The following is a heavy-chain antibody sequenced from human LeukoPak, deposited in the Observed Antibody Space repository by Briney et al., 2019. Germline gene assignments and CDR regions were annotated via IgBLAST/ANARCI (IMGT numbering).Heavy chain of an antibody. Sequence: ASVKVSCKASGYTFTGYYIHWVRQAPGQGLEGVGWINPNSGGTNYAQKFQGRVTMTSDTSISTAYMELSRLRSDDTAVYYCARGIVGATTGDWGQGTLVTVSS. J-gene: IGHJ4*02. CDR1: GYTFTGYY. D-gene: IGHD1-26*01. V-gene: IGHV1-2*02. CDR2: INPNSGGT. CDR3: ARGIVGATTGD.